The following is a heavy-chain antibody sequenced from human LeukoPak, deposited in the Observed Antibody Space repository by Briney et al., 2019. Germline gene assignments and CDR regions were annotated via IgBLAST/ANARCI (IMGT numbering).Heavy chain of an antibody. CDR3: AREQGYGDYNYDY. Sequence: KPSETLSLTCTVSGYSISSGYYWGWIRQPPGKGLEWIGSIYHSGSTYYNPSLKSRVTMSVDTSKNQFSLKLSSVTAADTAVYYCAREQGYGDYNYDYWGQGTLVTVSS. J-gene: IGHJ4*02. CDR1: GYSISSGYY. D-gene: IGHD4-17*01. V-gene: IGHV4-38-2*02. CDR2: IYHSGST.